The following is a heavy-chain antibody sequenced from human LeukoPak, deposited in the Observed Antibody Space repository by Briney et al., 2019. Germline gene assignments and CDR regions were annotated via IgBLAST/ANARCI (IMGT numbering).Heavy chain of an antibody. CDR1: GGSISSSSYY. CDR3: ARRSGDYFDY. J-gene: IGHJ4*02. V-gene: IGHV4-39*01. D-gene: IGHD4-17*01. CDR2: IYYSESP. Sequence: PSETLSLTCTVSGGSISSSSYYWGWIRQPPGKGLEWIGNIYYSESPYYKPSLKSRVTISVDTSKNQFSLKLSSVTAADTAVYYCARRSGDYFDYWGQGTLVTVSS.